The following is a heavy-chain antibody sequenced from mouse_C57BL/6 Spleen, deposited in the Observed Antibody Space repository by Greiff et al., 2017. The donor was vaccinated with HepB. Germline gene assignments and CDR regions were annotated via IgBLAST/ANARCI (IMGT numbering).Heavy chain of an antibody. V-gene: IGHV2-2*01. Sequence: QVQLKESGPGLVQPSQSLSITCTVSGFSLTSYGVHWVRQSPGKGLEWLGVIWSGGSTDYNAAFISRLSISKDNSKSQVFFKMNSLQADDTAIYYCASYGSSLYFDVWGTGTTVTVSS. CDR3: ASYGSSLYFDV. CDR2: IWSGGST. D-gene: IGHD1-1*01. CDR1: GFSLTSYG. J-gene: IGHJ1*03.